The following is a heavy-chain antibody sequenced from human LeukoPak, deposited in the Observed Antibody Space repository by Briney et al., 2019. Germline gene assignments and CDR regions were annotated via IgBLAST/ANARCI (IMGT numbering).Heavy chain of an antibody. J-gene: IGHJ3*02. CDR1: GGSISSYY. V-gene: IGHV4-59*01. Sequence: PSETLSLTCTVSGGSISSYYWSWIRQPPGKGLEWIGYIYYSGSTNYNPSLKSRVTISVDTSKNQFSLRLSSVTAADTAVYYCARGKPALGTEYAFDIWGQGTMVSVSS. CDR3: ARGKPALGTEYAFDI. CDR2: IYYSGST. D-gene: IGHD3/OR15-3a*01.